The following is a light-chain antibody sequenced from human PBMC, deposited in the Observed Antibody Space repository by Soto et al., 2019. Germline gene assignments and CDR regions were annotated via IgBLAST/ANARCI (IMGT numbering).Light chain of an antibody. CDR1: QSVSSSY. CDR3: QQYGGSPIT. V-gene: IGKV3-20*01. J-gene: IGKJ5*01. CDR2: GAS. Sequence: EIVLTQSPGTLSLSPGERATFSCRASQSVSSSYIAWYQQKRGQAPRRLIYGASIRATGIPDRFSGSGSGTDFTLTISRLEPEDFALYYCQQYGGSPITFGQGTRLEIK.